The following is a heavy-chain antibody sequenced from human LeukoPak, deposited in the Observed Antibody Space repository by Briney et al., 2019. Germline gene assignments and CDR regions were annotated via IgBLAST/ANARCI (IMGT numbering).Heavy chain of an antibody. D-gene: IGHD3-3*01. CDR1: GGSISSFY. Sequence: SETLSLTCTVSGGSISSFYWSWIRQPPGKGLEWIGYIYYSGSTNYNPSLKSRVTISVDTSKNQFSLKLSSVTAADTAVYYCAMSRYDFGAAFDIWGQGTMVTVSS. V-gene: IGHV4-59*01. J-gene: IGHJ3*02. CDR3: AMSRYDFGAAFDI. CDR2: IYYSGST.